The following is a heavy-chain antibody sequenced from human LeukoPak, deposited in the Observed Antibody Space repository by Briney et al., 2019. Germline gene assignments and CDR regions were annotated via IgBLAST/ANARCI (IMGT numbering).Heavy chain of an antibody. CDR2: MNPNSGGT. CDR3: AREGYCSSTSCFGESNWFDP. Sequence: GASVKVSCKASGYTFTSYDINWVRQATGQGLEWMGWMNPNSGGTNYAQKFQGRVTMTRDTSISTAYMELSRLRSDDTAVYYCAREGYCSSTSCFGESNWFDPWGQGTLVTVSS. D-gene: IGHD2-2*01. V-gene: IGHV1-2*02. CDR1: GYTFTSYD. J-gene: IGHJ5*02.